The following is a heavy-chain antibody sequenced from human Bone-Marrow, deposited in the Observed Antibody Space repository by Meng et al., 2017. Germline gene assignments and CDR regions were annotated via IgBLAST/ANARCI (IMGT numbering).Heavy chain of an antibody. CDR1: GAPISRSNW. CDR3: ARKAVAGNFDY. J-gene: IGHJ4*02. D-gene: IGHD6-13*01. V-gene: IGHV4-4*02. Sequence: VELQESGPALVKPSGTLSLTCAVAGAPISRSNWWSWVRPAPGKGLEWIGEIYHSGNTNYNASLKSRVTLSIDKSKNQFSLKLSSVTAADTAVYYCARKAVAGNFDYWGQGTLVTVSS. CDR2: IYHSGNT.